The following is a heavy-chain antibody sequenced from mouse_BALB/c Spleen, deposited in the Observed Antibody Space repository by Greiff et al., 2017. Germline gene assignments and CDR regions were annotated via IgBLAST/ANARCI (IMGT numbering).Heavy chain of an antibody. J-gene: IGHJ2*01. CDR3: ARSYYGYVGY. Sequence: QVQLQQSGTVLARPGASVKMSCKASGYTFTSYTMHWVKQRPGQGLEWIGYINPSSGYTEYNQKFKDKTTLTADKSSSTAYMQLSSLTSEDSAVYYCARSYYGYVGYWGQGTTLTVSS. D-gene: IGHD1-2*01. CDR2: INPSSGYT. CDR1: GYTFTSYT. V-gene: IGHV1-4*02.